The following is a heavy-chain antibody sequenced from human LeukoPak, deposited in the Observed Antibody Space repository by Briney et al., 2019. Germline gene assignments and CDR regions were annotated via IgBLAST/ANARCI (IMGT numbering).Heavy chain of an antibody. J-gene: IGHJ6*03. CDR2: INANSGDT. Sequence: ASVKVPCKASGYTFTGYYIHWVRQAPGQGLEWMGWINANSGDTNYAQKFPGRVTMTRDMSTSTVYMELSSLRSEDTAVYYCARVAAEVVGVPGPIGFGWLRRDYYYMDVWGKGTTVTVSS. V-gene: IGHV1-2*02. CDR1: GYTFTGYY. D-gene: IGHD2-2*02. CDR3: ARVAAEVVGVPGPIGFGWLRRDYYYMDV.